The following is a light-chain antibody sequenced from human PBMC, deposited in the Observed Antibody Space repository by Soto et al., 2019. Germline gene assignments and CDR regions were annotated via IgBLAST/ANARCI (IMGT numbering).Light chain of an antibody. Sequence: DIQMTQSPSTLSASVGDRITIPCRASQSISSWLAWYQQKPGKAPKLLIYDASDLETGVPSRFSGSGSETDFTFTINSLQPEDIATYYCQQYDNLPLTFGGGTKVDI. CDR3: QQYDNLPLT. CDR1: QSISSW. V-gene: IGKV1-33*01. CDR2: DAS. J-gene: IGKJ4*01.